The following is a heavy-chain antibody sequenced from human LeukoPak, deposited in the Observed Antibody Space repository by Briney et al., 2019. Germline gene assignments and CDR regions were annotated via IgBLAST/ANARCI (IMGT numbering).Heavy chain of an antibody. J-gene: IGHJ6*02. CDR2: ISSGGSSI. V-gene: IGHV3-48*03. D-gene: IGHD5-24*01. Sequence: PGESLTLSCAASGFTFNTYEMNWVRQAPGKGLEWVSYISSGGSSIYYADSMKGRFTISRDNAKNSLYLQTNSLRAKDTAVYYCARRQFYYYGMDVWGQGTTVTVSS. CDR3: ARRQFYYYGMDV. CDR1: GFTFNTYE.